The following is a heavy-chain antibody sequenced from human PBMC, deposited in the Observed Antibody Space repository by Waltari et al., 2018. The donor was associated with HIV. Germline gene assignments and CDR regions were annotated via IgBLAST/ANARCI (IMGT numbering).Heavy chain of an antibody. J-gene: IGHJ4*02. V-gene: IGHV3-48*01. CDR2: ISSDSNII. D-gene: IGHD1-26*01. CDR1: GFTFSRHN. CDR3: TRGGAKYFYVGGGDQ. Sequence: VQLEESGGGLVQPGGSLRLSCAASGFTFSRHNMYWARQAPGKGLEWISFISSDSNIIYYADSVKGRFTVSRDNAKNSSYLQINSLRADDTAMYYCTRGGAKYFYVGGGDQWGRGTPVTVSS.